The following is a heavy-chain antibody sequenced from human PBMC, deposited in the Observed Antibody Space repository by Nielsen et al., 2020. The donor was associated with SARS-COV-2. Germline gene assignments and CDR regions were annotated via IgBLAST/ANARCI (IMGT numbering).Heavy chain of an antibody. CDR1: GFTFSGSA. V-gene: IGHV3-73*01. Sequence: GESLKISCAASGFTFSGSAMHWVRQASGKGLEWVGRIRSKANSYATAYAASVKGRFTISRDDSKNTAYLQMNSLKIEDTAVYYCIGSDSSGEKLDYWGQGTLVTVSS. CDR3: IGSDSSGEKLDY. J-gene: IGHJ4*02. D-gene: IGHD6-19*01. CDR2: IRSKANSYAT.